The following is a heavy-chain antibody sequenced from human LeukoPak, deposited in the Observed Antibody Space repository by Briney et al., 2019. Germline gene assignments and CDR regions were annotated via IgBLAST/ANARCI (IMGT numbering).Heavy chain of an antibody. Sequence: GGSLRPSCAASGFTFSSYEMNWVRQAPGKGLEWVSYISGSGSTIYYADSVKGRFTISRDNAKSSLYLQMNSLRAEDTAVYYCARGYSYGVHFDYWGQGTLVTVSS. CDR1: GFTFSSYE. CDR3: ARGYSYGVHFDY. V-gene: IGHV3-48*03. J-gene: IGHJ4*02. CDR2: ISGSGSTI. D-gene: IGHD5-18*01.